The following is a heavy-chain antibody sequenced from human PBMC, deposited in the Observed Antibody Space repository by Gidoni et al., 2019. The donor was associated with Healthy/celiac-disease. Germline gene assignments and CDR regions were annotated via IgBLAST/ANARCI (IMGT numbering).Heavy chain of an antibody. Sequence: QVQLQQWGAGLLKPSETLSLTCAVYGGSFRGYYWSWIRQPPGKGLEWIGEINHSGSTNYNPSLKSRVTISVDTSKNQFSLKLSSVTAADTAVYYCARGKGLRGGKLDYWGQGTLVTVSS. V-gene: IGHV4-34*01. J-gene: IGHJ4*02. CDR1: GGSFRGYY. CDR3: ARGKGLRGGKLDY. CDR2: INHSGST.